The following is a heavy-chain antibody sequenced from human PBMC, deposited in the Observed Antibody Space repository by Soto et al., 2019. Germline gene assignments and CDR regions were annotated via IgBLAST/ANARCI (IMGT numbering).Heavy chain of an antibody. V-gene: IGHV4-4*02. D-gene: IGHD4-4*01. CDR1: SGSISSSNC. CDR3: ARAGATVTFYYFDY. Sequence: LEPLSLTCGVSSGSISSSNCCSWVRQPPGKGLEWIGEIYHSGSTNYNPSLKSRVTISVDKSKNQFSLKLSSVTAADTAVYYRARAGATVTFYYFDYWGQGTLVTVSS. J-gene: IGHJ4*02. CDR2: IYHSGST.